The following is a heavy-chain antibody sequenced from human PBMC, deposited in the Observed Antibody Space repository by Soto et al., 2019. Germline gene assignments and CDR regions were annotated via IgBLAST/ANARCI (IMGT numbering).Heavy chain of an antibody. Sequence: SETLSLTCTVSGGSISSSSYYWGWIRQPPGKXVXWXXXIXYXGXTXXXXSLKSRVTISVDTSKTQFSLKLSSVTAADTAVYYCAEQQRNWFDPWGQGTLVTVSS. CDR3: AEQQRNWFDP. V-gene: IGHV4-39*01. CDR1: GGSISSSSYY. J-gene: IGHJ5*02. D-gene: IGHD6-13*01. CDR2: IXYXGXT.